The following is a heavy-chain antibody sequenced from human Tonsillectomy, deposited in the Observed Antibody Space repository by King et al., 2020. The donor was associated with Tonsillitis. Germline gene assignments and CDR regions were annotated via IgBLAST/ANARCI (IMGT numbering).Heavy chain of an antibody. CDR3: ARDGSSSPKPFDY. D-gene: IGHD6-13*01. Sequence: VKLVESGGGLVQPGGSLRLSCAASGFTFSSYSMNRVRQATGKGLEWVSYISSSSSTIYYADSVKGRFTISRDNAKNSLYLQMNSLRAEDTAVYYCARDGSSSPKPFDYWGQGTLVTVSS. J-gene: IGHJ4*02. V-gene: IGHV3-48*01. CDR1: GFTFSSYS. CDR2: ISSSSSTI.